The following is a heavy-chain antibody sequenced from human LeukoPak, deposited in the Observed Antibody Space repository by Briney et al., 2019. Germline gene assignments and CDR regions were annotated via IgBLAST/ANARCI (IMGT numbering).Heavy chain of an antibody. CDR3: AKDRSDSSSWYCVDV. V-gene: IGHV3-7*01. CDR2: IKKDGSEK. CDR1: GFTFSDYW. D-gene: IGHD6-13*01. Sequence: PGGSLRLSCAASGFTFSDYWMSWVRQAPGKGLEWVANIKKDGSEKNYVDSVKGRFTISRDNAKGSLYLQMNNLRAEDTAVYYCAKDRSDSSSWYCVDVWGQGTTVTVSS. J-gene: IGHJ6*02.